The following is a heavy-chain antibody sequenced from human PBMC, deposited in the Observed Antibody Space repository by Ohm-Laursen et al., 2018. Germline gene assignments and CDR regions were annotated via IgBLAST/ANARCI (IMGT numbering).Heavy chain of an antibody. Sequence: ASVKVSCKASGYTFSDYYMHWVRQAPGQGLEWMGRINPNRGGTNYAQKFQGRVTMTRDTSLSTAYMELSRLRSDDTAVYYCARGRGGITETDYWGQGTLVTVSS. CDR2: INPNRGGT. CDR3: ARGRGGITETDY. J-gene: IGHJ4*02. D-gene: IGHD1-20*01. CDR1: GYTFSDYY. V-gene: IGHV1-2*06.